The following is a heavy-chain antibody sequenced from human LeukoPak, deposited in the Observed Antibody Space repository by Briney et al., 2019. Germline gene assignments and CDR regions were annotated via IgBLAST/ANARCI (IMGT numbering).Heavy chain of an antibody. CDR1: GFTFDDYA. D-gene: IGHD2-15*01. CDR3: ARAPSYCSGGSCRS. CDR2: IIWNSGSI. J-gene: IGHJ4*02. V-gene: IGHV3-9*01. Sequence: GGSLRLSCAASGFTFDDYAMHWVRQAPGKGLEWVSGIIWNSGSIGYVDSVKGRFTISRDNAKNSLYLQMNSLRAEDTAVYYCARAPSYCSGGSCRSWGQGTLVTVSS.